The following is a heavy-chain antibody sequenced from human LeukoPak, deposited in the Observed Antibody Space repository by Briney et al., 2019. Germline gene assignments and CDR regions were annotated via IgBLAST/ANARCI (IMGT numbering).Heavy chain of an antibody. CDR2: IYYTGST. J-gene: IGHJ6*03. D-gene: IGHD3-9*01. Sequence: PSETLSLTCTVSSGSISSNNYYWGWIRQPPGKGLEWIGSIYYTGSTFYNPPLKSRVTMSLDALKNQFTLKVTSVTATDTAVYYCARLVSYDVLTENFYKYYMDVWGKGTTVTVSS. CDR1: SGSISSNNYY. V-gene: IGHV4-39*01. CDR3: ARLVSYDVLTENFYKYYMDV.